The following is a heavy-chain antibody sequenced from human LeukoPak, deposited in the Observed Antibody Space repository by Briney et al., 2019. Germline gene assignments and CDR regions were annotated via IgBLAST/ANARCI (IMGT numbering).Heavy chain of an antibody. CDR1: GGSISGSY. J-gene: IGHJ4*02. CDR2: MYNSGST. V-gene: IGHV4-59*01. Sequence: PSETLSLTCTVSGGSISGSYWSWIRQPPGKGLEWIAYMYNSGSTNYNPSLKSRVTISIDTSKNQFSLKLSSLTAADTAIYYCARGIESYGDYGYWGQGVLVTVSS. D-gene: IGHD4-17*01. CDR3: ARGIESYGDYGY.